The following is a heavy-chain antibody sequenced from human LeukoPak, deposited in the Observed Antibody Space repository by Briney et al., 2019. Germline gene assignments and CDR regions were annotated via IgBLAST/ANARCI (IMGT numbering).Heavy chain of an antibody. CDR1: GFTFSSYG. J-gene: IGHJ5*02. CDR2: ISYDGRNK. D-gene: IGHD6-19*01. CDR3: AKDSVLTGYSSGWYSENWFDP. Sequence: GGSLRLSCAASGFTFSSYGMHWVRQAPGKGLEWVAVISYDGRNKYYADSVKGRFTISRDNSKNTLYLQMNSLRAEDTAVYYCAKDSVLTGYSSGWYSENWFDPWGQGTLVTVSS. V-gene: IGHV3-30*18.